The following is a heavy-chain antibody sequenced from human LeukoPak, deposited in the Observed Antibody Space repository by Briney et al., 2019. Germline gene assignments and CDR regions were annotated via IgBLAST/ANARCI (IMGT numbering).Heavy chain of an antibody. CDR1: GGSISSGDYY. J-gene: IGHJ4*02. D-gene: IGHD3-10*01. Sequence: SETLSLTCTVSGGSISSGDYYWSWIRQPPGKGLEWIGYIYYSGSTYYNPSLKSRVTISVDTSKNQFSLKLSSVTAADTAVYYCARVGVVRGVIEFWGQGTLVTVSS. V-gene: IGHV4-30-4*01. CDR2: IYYSGST. CDR3: ARVGVVRGVIEF.